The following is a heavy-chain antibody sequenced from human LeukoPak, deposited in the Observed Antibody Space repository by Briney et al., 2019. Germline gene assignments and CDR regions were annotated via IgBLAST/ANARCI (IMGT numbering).Heavy chain of an antibody. Sequence: SETLSLTCAVYGGSFSGYYWSWIRQPPGKGLEGIGYIYYSGTTNYNPSLKSRVPISVDTSKNQFSLKLSSVTAADTAVYYCARGVYIAAAQYAYWGQGTLVTVSS. CDR1: GGSFSGYY. CDR3: ARGVYIAAAQYAY. J-gene: IGHJ4*02. V-gene: IGHV4-59*01. CDR2: IYYSGTT. D-gene: IGHD6-13*01.